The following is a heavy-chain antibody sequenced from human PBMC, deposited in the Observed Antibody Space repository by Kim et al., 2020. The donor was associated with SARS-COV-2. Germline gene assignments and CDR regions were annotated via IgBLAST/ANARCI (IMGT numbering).Heavy chain of an antibody. D-gene: IGHD6-13*01. V-gene: IGHV3-64D*06. CDR3: VKVGQQLVPGDYYYYGMDV. CDR2: ISSNGGST. CDR1: GFTFSSYA. Sequence: GGSLRLSCSASGFTFSSYAMHWVRQAPGKGLEYVSAISSNGGSTYYADSVKGRFTISRDNSKNTLYLQMSSLRAEDTAVYYCVKVGQQLVPGDYYYYGMDVWGQGTTVTVSS. J-gene: IGHJ6*02.